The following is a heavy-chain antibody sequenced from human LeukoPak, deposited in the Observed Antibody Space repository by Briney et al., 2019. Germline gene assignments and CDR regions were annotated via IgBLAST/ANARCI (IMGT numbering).Heavy chain of an antibody. Sequence: ASVKVSCKASGYTFTGYYMHWVRQAPGQGLEWMGWINPNSGGTNYAQKFQGRVTMTRDTSISTAYMELSRLRSDDTAVYYCARELGNIVVVPAAPRGFDPWGQGTLVTVSS. CDR2: INPNSGGT. CDR1: GYTFTGYY. J-gene: IGHJ5*02. CDR3: ARELGNIVVVPAAPRGFDP. D-gene: IGHD2-2*01. V-gene: IGHV1-2*02.